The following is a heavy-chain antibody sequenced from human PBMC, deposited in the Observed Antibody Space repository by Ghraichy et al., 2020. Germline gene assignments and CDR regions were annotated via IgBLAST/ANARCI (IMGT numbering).Heavy chain of an antibody. J-gene: IGHJ4*02. D-gene: IGHD3-16*01. Sequence: GGSLRLSCAATGFSFSGNAMSWVRQAPGKGLEWVSSIIITGARTDYADSVKGRFAISRDNSKNSLYLQMNSLRAEDTAVYFCAKVGLGYDWGNYFDYWGQGTLVTVSS. CDR3: AKVGLGYDWGNYFDY. V-gene: IGHV3-23*01. CDR2: IIITGART. CDR1: GFSFSGNA.